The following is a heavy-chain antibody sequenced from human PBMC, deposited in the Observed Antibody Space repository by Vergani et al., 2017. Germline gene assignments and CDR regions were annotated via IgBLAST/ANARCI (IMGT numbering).Heavy chain of an antibody. CDR2: IYYSGST. V-gene: IGHV4-59*01. D-gene: IGHD1-26*01. CDR3: AAGSDPLYPGAFDI. Sequence: QVQLQKSGPGLVKPSETLSLTSTVSGGSISSYYWSWIRQPPGKGLEWIGYIYYSGSTNYNPSLKSRVTISVDTSKNQFSLKLSSVTAADTAVYYCAAGSDPLYPGAFDIWGQGTMVTVSS. CDR1: GGSISSYY. J-gene: IGHJ3*02.